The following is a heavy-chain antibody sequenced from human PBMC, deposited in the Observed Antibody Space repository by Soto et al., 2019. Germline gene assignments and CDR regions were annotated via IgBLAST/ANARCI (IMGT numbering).Heavy chain of an antibody. V-gene: IGHV3-23*01. CDR3: VTKSGYDFWSGFLY. CDR2: VSGSGVTT. J-gene: IGHJ4*02. Sequence: GGSLRLSCAASGFTFDTFTMTWVRQAPGKGLEWVSSVSGSGVTTKYSDPVKGRFTISRDNSKNTLYLQLNTLTAEDTAVYYCVTKSGYDFWSGFLYWGQGALVTVS. D-gene: IGHD3-3*01. CDR1: GFTFDTFT.